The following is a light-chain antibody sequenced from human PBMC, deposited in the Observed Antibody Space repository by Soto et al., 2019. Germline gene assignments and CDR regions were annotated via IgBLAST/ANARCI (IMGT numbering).Light chain of an antibody. V-gene: IGKV3-20*01. CDR1: QSVSSTY. CDR3: QQYGSSPLFA. Sequence: EIVLTQSPGTLSLSPGERATLSCRAIQSVSSTYLAWYQQKPGQAPRLLIYGASSRATGIPDRFSGSGSGTDFTLTISRLEPEDFAVYYCQQYGSSPLFAFGPGTKVEI. CDR2: GAS. J-gene: IGKJ3*01.